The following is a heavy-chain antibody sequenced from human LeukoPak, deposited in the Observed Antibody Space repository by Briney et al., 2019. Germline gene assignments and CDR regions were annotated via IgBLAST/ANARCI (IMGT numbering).Heavy chain of an antibody. Sequence: GGSLRLSCAASGFTFTSYCMHWVRQAPGKGLGWVSRINTDGSTTTYADSVKGRFAISRDNAKNTLYLQMNSLRAEDTAVYYCASDQDDYGGNSPLGYWGQGTLVTVSS. CDR3: ASDQDDYGGNSPLGY. D-gene: IGHD4-23*01. J-gene: IGHJ4*02. CDR2: INTDGSTT. V-gene: IGHV3-74*03. CDR1: GFTFTSYC.